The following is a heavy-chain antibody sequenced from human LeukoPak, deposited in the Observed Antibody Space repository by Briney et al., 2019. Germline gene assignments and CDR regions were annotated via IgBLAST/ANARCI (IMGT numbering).Heavy chain of an antibody. J-gene: IGHJ4*02. CDR1: GFTFSSYA. V-gene: IGHV3-7*01. Sequence: RTGGSLRLSCAASGFTFSSYAMSWVRQAPGKGLEWVANIKQDGSEKYYVDSVKGRFTISRDNAKNSLYLQMNSLRAEDTAVYYCARDKIVGATHFDYWGQGTLVTVSS. D-gene: IGHD1-26*01. CDR2: IKQDGSEK. CDR3: ARDKIVGATHFDY.